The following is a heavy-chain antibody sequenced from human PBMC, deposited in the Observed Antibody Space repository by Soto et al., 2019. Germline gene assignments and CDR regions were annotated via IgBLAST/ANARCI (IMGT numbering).Heavy chain of an antibody. V-gene: IGHV4-4*02. CDR1: GGSVSTDNW. CDR2: MYHSGDS. Sequence: TSETLSLNCAISGGSVSTDNWWSWVRQPPGKGLEWIGEMYHSGDSNFNPSVKSRVTISVDKSTNQFSMQMASVTAAHTAPYYCTMASASIMLRGVVINWGRGTQVTSPQ. J-gene: IGHJ4*02. CDR3: TMASASIMLRGVVIN. D-gene: IGHD3-10*01.